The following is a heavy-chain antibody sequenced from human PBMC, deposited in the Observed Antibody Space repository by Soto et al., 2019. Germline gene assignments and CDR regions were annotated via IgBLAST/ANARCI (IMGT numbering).Heavy chain of an antibody. CDR1: GGSISSGGYY. CDR3: ARVGGINWFDP. J-gene: IGHJ5*02. CDR2: IYYSGST. D-gene: IGHD3-16*01. V-gene: IGHV4-31*01. Sequence: QVQLQESGPGLVKPSQTLSLTCTVSGGSISSGGYYCSWIRQHPGKGLEWIGYIYYSGSTYYNPSLKSLVTISVDTSNNQFSLTLSSVTAADRAVYYCARVGGINWFDPFGQGTLVTVSS.